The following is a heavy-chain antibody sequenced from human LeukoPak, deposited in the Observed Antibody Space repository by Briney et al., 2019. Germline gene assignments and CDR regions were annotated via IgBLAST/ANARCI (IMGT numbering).Heavy chain of an antibody. CDR2: IYYSGST. Sequence: SETLSLTCTVSGGSISSYYWSWIRQPPGKGLEWIGYIYYSGSTNYNPSLKSRVTISVDTSKNQFSLKLSSMTAADTAVYYCARDYAYYDSSGYHDAFDIWGQGTMVTVSS. D-gene: IGHD3-22*01. CDR1: GGSISSYY. V-gene: IGHV4-59*01. CDR3: ARDYAYYDSSGYHDAFDI. J-gene: IGHJ3*02.